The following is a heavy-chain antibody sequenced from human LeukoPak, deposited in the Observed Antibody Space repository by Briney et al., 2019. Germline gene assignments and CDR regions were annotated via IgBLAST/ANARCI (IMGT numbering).Heavy chain of an antibody. Sequence: GGSLRLSCAASGFTFSSYSMNWVRQAPGKGLEWVSSISSSSSYIYYADSVKGRFTISRDNAKNSLYLQMNSLRADDTAVYYCARVGLYSSGWPDYWGQGTLVTVSS. J-gene: IGHJ4*02. D-gene: IGHD6-19*01. CDR2: ISSSSSYI. CDR3: ARVGLYSSGWPDY. V-gene: IGHV3-21*04. CDR1: GFTFSSYS.